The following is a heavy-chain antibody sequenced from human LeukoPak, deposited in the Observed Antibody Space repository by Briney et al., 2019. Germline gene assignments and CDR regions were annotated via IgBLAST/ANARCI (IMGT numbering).Heavy chain of an antibody. CDR2: ISGSGGST. Sequence: HTGGSLRLSCAASGFTFSSYAMSWVRQAPGKGLEWVSAISGSGGSTYYADSVKGRFTISRDNSKNTLYLQMNGLRAEDTAVYYCAKDNGYSSGWGYWGQGTLVTVSS. CDR3: AKDNGYSSGWGY. J-gene: IGHJ4*02. V-gene: IGHV3-23*01. D-gene: IGHD6-19*01. CDR1: GFTFSSYA.